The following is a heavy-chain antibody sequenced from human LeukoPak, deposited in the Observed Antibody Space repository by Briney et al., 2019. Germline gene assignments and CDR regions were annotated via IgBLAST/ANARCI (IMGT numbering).Heavy chain of an antibody. V-gene: IGHV3-23*01. J-gene: IGHJ4*02. CDR3: ARDGGYCSSTSCYDFDY. Sequence: PGGSLRLSCAASGFTFSSYAMSWVRQAPGKGLEWVSAISGSGGSTYYADSVKGRFTISRDNSKNTLYLQMNSLRAEDTAVYYCARDGGYCSSTSCYDFDYWGQGTLVTVSS. CDR1: GFTFSSYA. D-gene: IGHD2-2*01. CDR2: ISGSGGST.